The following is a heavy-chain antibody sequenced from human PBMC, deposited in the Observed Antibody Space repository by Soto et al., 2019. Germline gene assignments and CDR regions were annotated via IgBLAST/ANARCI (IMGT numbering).Heavy chain of an antibody. CDR1: RGSVSSSNW. CDR3: ARANGYNDYYFDY. V-gene: IGHV4-4*02. Sequence: QVQLQESGPGLVKPSGTLSLTCAVSRGSVSSSNWWLWVRQSPGRGLEWIGEIYHSGRTNYNPSLKSRVTMSVDQSKNHFSLKLTSVTAADTAVYYCARANGYNDYYFDYWGQGTLVTVSS. D-gene: IGHD5-18*01. J-gene: IGHJ4*02. CDR2: IYHSGRT.